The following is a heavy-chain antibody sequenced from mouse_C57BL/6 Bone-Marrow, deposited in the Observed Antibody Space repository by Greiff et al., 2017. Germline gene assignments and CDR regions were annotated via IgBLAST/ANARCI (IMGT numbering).Heavy chain of an antibody. Sequence: QVQLQQSGAELARPGASVKLSCKASGYTFTSYGISWVKQRPGQGLEWIGEIYPRSGNTYYNEKFKGKATLNADKSSSTAYMELRSLTSEDSAVYFCPLLRYPGYFDVWGTGTTVTVSS. J-gene: IGHJ1*03. D-gene: IGHD1-1*01. CDR2: IYPRSGNT. CDR3: PLLRYPGYFDV. V-gene: IGHV1-81*01. CDR1: GYTFTSYG.